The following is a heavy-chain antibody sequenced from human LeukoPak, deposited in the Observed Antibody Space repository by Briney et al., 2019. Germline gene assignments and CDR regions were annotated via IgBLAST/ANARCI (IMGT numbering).Heavy chain of an antibody. J-gene: IGHJ4*02. CDR3: ARVGRLQYGDYVAFDY. CDR2: ISVSGTTM. Sequence: TGGSLRLSCATSGFTFTDYYMTWIRQAPGKGLEWISYISVSGTTMYYADSVKGRFTLSRDNAKNSLYLQMNSLRADDTAVYYCARVGRLQYGDYVAFDYWGQGALVTVSS. V-gene: IGHV3-11*01. D-gene: IGHD4-17*01. CDR1: GFTFTDYY.